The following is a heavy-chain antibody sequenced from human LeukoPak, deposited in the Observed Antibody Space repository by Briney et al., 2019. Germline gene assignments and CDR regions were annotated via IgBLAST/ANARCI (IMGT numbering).Heavy chain of an antibody. V-gene: IGHV3-66*01. D-gene: IGHD6-19*01. CDR3: ARAGYSSGWYKAHYYYYMDV. CDR2: IYSGGST. J-gene: IGHJ6*03. CDR1: EFSVGSNY. Sequence: GGSLRLSCAASEFSVGSNYMTWVRQAPGKGLEWVSLIYSGGSTYYADSVKGRFTISRDNSKNTLYLQMGSLRAEDMAVYYCARAGYSSGWYKAHYYYYMDVWGKGTTVTVSS.